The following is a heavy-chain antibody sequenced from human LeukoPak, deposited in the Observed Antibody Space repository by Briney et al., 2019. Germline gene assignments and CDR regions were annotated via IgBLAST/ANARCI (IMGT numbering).Heavy chain of an antibody. CDR1: GFTFSSYS. CDR3: ARVGVSSSLYY. V-gene: IGHV3-48*01. J-gene: IGHJ4*02. CDR2: ISSSSSTI. D-gene: IGHD6-13*01. Sequence: GGSLRLSCAASGFTFSSYSLNWVRKAQGKGLGWVSYISSSSSTIYYADSVKGRFTISRDNAKNSLYLQMNSLRAEDTAVYYCARVGVSSSLYYWGQGTLVTVSS.